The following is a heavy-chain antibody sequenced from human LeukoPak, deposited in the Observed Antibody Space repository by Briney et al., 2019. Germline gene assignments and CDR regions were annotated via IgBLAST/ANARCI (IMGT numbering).Heavy chain of an antibody. J-gene: IGHJ4*02. CDR3: ARQSIVVVPAEIDY. Sequence: PGGSLRLSCAASGFTFSCYEMNWVRQAPGKGLEWVSYISSSGSTIYYADSVKGRFTISRDNAKNSLYLQMNSLRAEDTAVYYCARQSIVVVPAEIDYWGQGTLVTVSS. D-gene: IGHD2-2*01. CDR2: ISSSGSTI. V-gene: IGHV3-48*03. CDR1: GFTFSCYE.